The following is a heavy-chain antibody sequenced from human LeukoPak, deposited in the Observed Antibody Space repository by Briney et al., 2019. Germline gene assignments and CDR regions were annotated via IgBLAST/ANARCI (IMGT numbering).Heavy chain of an antibody. CDR2: INHSGST. D-gene: IGHD3-9*01. CDR1: GGSFSGYY. J-gene: IGHJ4*02. Sequence: SETLSLTCAVYGGSFSGYYWSWIRQPPGKGLEWIGEINHSGSTNYNPSLKSRVTISVDTSKNQFSLKLSSVTAADTAVYYCARGRHDILTGYEFDYWGQGTLVTVSS. CDR3: ARGRHDILTGYEFDY. V-gene: IGHV4-34*01.